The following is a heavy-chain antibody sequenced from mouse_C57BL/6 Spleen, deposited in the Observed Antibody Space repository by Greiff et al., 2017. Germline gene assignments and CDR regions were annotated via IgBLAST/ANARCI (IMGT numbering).Heavy chain of an antibody. CDR2: ISSGSSTI. CDR3: ARRSYGKNYAMDY. J-gene: IGHJ4*01. D-gene: IGHD2-1*01. V-gene: IGHV5-17*01. CDR1: GFTFSDYG. Sequence: EVKLEESGGGLVKPGGSLKLSCAASGFTFSDYGMHWVRQAPEKGLEWVAYISSGSSTIYYADTVKGRFTISRDNAKNTLFLQMTSLRSEDTAMYYCARRSYGKNYAMDYWGQGTSVTVSS.